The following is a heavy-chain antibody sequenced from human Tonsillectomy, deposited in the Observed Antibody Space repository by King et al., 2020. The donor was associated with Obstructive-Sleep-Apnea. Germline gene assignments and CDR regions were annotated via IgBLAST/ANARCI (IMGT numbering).Heavy chain of an antibody. D-gene: IGHD1-1*01. J-gene: IGHJ6*02. CDR2: INPSGST. CDR3: ARRSENWYAMDV. V-gene: IGHV4-34*01. CDR1: GGSFSGYY. Sequence: VQLQQWGAGLLKPSETLSLTCAVYGGSFSGYYWSWIRQPPGKGLEWIGEINPSGSTNYIPSLKSRVTISIDTSKNQFSLKLSSVTAADTAVYYCARRSENWYAMDVWGQGTTVSVS.